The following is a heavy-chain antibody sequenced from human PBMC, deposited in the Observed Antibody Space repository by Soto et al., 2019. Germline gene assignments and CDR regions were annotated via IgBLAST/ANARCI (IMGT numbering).Heavy chain of an antibody. Sequence: PSETLSLTCNVSGGSISSYLWSWIRQPPGRQLEWIGYIYYTGSTTYNPSLGSRVTMSVDLSKNQFSLNLSSVTAADTAVYYCARISRWIAVSGPFDQWGQGTLVTVSS. CDR2: IYYTGST. CDR3: ARISRWIAVSGPFDQ. V-gene: IGHV4-59*01. J-gene: IGHJ4*02. D-gene: IGHD6-19*01. CDR1: GGSISSYL.